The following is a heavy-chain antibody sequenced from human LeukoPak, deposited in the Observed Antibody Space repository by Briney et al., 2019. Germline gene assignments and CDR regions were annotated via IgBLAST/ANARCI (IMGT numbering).Heavy chain of an antibody. J-gene: IGHJ4*02. V-gene: IGHV3-66*01. CDR3: ARVQDDYVWGSYRQHFLYYFDY. CDR2: IYSGGST. CDR1: GFTVISNY. D-gene: IGHD3-16*02. Sequence: GGSLRLSCAASGFTVISNYMGWVRQAPGKGLEWVSVIYSGGSTYYADSVKGRFTISRDNSKNTLYLRMNSLRAEDTAVYYCARVQDDYVWGSYRQHFLYYFDYWGQGTLVTVSS.